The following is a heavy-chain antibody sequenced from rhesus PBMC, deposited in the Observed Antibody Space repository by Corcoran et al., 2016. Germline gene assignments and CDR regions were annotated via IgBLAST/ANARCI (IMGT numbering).Heavy chain of an antibody. CDR3: AKDRGIQWVEDFDY. V-gene: IGHV3S5*01. D-gene: IGHD5-42*01. Sequence: EVQLVESGGGLVQPGGSLRLSCAASGFTFSSYAMTWVRQAPGKGLEWVSYITKDGGSTYYADSVKGRFTISRDNSKNTLSLQMNSLRAEDTAVYYCAKDRGIQWVEDFDYWGQGVLVTVSA. CDR2: ITKDGGST. J-gene: IGHJ4*01. CDR1: GFTFSSYA.